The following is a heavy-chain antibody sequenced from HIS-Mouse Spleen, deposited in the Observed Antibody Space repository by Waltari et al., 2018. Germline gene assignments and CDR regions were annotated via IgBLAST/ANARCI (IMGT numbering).Heavy chain of an antibody. J-gene: IGHJ4*02. CDR2: ISYDGSNK. CDR3: AKDKHHAFDY. V-gene: IGHV3-30*18. Sequence: QVQLVESGGGVVQPGRSLRLSCAASGFTFSSDVMHWVRQAPGKGLEWVAVISYDGSNKYSADSVKGRFTISRDNSKSTLYLQMNSLRAEDTAVYYCAKDKHHAFDYWGQGTLVTVSS. CDR1: GFTFSSDV.